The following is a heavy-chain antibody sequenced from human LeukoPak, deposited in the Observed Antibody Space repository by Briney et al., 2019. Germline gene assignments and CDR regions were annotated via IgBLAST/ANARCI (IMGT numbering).Heavy chain of an antibody. Sequence: PGGSLRLSCAASGFTFSTYSMNWVRQAPGKGLEWVSSISISSNYIYYADSVKGRFTISRDNSKNTLYLQMNSLRAEDTAVYYCAKDRSRYSYGYYYGMDVWGQGTTVTVSS. V-gene: IGHV3-21*04. J-gene: IGHJ6*02. D-gene: IGHD5-18*01. CDR2: ISISSNYI. CDR1: GFTFSTYS. CDR3: AKDRSRYSYGYYYGMDV.